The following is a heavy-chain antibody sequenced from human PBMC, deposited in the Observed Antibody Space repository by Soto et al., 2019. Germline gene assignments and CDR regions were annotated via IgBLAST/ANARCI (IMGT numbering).Heavy chain of an antibody. Sequence: ASVQVSCKASGYTFTSYGISWVRQAPGQGLEWMGWISAYNGNTNYAQKLQGRVTMTTDTSTSTAYMELRSLRSDDTAVYYCARDPRIAVAGAGSENWFDPWGQGTLVTVSS. J-gene: IGHJ5*02. CDR2: ISAYNGNT. D-gene: IGHD6-19*01. CDR3: ARDPRIAVAGAGSENWFDP. CDR1: GYTFTSYG. V-gene: IGHV1-18*01.